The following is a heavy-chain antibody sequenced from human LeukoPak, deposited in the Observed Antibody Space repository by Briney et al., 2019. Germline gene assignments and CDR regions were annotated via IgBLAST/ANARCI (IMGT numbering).Heavy chain of an antibody. D-gene: IGHD2-15*01. J-gene: IGHJ4*02. V-gene: IGHV3-30*01. Sequence: GGSLRLSCAASGFTFSSYAMHWVRQAPGKGLEWVAVISYDGSNKYYADSVKGRFTISRDNSKNTLYLQMNSLRAEDTAVYYCARDQRSVAHPPYYFDYWGQGTLVTVSS. CDR1: GFTFSSYA. CDR2: ISYDGSNK. CDR3: ARDQRSVAHPPYYFDY.